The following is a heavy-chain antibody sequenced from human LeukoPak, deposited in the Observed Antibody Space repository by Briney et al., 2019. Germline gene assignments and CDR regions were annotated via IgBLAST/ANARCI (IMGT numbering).Heavy chain of an antibody. CDR1: GGSISSSSYY. V-gene: IGHV4-39*01. CDR3: ARGLQWELPTFFDY. D-gene: IGHD1-26*01. J-gene: IGHJ4*02. CDR2: IYYSGST. Sequence: SETLSLTCTVSGGSISSSSYYWGWIRQPPGKGLEWLGSIYYSGSTYYNPSLKSRVTISVDTSKNQFSLKLSSVTAADTAVYYCARGLQWELPTFFDYWGQGTLVTVSS.